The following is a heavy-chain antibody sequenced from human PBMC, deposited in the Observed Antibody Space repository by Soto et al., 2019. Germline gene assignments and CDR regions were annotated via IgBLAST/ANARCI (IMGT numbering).Heavy chain of an antibody. V-gene: IGHV3-33*01. CDR1: GFIFSTYG. J-gene: IGHJ6*02. CDR2: IWYDGSNK. Sequence: QVQLVDSGGGVVQPGGSLRLSCTASGFIFSTYGMHWVRQAPGKGLEWVAVIWYDGSNKYYVDSVNGRFTISRDNSKDTLYLQMNSLRAEDTAVYYCARDDYGMDVWGQGTTVTVSS. CDR3: ARDDYGMDV.